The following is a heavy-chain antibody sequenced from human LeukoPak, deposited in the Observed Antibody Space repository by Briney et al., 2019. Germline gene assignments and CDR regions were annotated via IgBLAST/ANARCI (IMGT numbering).Heavy chain of an antibody. J-gene: IGHJ4*02. CDR2: IHYSGST. D-gene: IGHD1-20*01. CDR3: AREAPRYNWNRGSRFDY. V-gene: IGHV4-39*07. Sequence: PSETLSLTCTVSGGSISSSSYYWGWIRQPPGKGLEWIGSIHYSGSTNYNPSLKSRVTISVDKSKNQFSLKLSSVTAADTAVYYCAREAPRYNWNRGSRFDYWGQGTLVTVSS. CDR1: GGSISSSSYY.